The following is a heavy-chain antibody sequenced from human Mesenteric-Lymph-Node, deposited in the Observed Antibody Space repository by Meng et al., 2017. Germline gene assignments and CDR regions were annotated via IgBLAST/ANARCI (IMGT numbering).Heavy chain of an antibody. CDR3: ARDLGNVDIVATTPGEY. CDR2: INSDGSST. J-gene: IGHJ4*02. V-gene: IGHV3-74*01. Sequence: GESLKISCAASGFTFSSYWMHWVRQAPGKGLVWVSRINSDGSSTSYADSVKGRFTISRDNAKNTLYLQMNSLRAEDTAVYYCARDLGNVDIVATTPGEYWGQGTLVTVSS. CDR1: GFTFSSYW. D-gene: IGHD5-12*01.